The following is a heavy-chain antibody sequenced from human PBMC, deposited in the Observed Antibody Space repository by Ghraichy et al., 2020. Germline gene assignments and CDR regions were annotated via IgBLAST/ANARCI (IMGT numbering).Heavy chain of an antibody. Sequence: GTLNISCKASGFSFSKSWMSWVRQSPERGLEWVANINDDGKERYYVDSLRGRFTISRDNDKNSLFLQITRLGVDDTAVYYCARDPKRGALDYWGQGTLVAVSA. CDR2: INDDGKER. CDR3: ARDPKRGALDY. D-gene: IGHD3-10*01. CDR1: GFSFSKSW. V-gene: IGHV3-7*03. J-gene: IGHJ4*02.